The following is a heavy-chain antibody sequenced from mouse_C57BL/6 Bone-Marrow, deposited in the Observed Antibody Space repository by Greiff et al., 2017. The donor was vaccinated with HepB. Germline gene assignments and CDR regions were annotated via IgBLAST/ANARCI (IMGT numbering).Heavy chain of an antibody. J-gene: IGHJ1*03. CDR2: ISSGGSYT. CDR3: ARHRITTVWYFDV. Sequence: EVKLMESGGDLVKPGGSLKLSCAASGFTFSSYGMSWVRQTPDKRLEWVATISSGGSYTYYPDSVKGRFTISRDNAKNTLYLQMSSLKSEDTAMYYCARHRITTVWYFDVWGTGTTVTVSS. D-gene: IGHD1-1*01. V-gene: IGHV5-6*01. CDR1: GFTFSSYG.